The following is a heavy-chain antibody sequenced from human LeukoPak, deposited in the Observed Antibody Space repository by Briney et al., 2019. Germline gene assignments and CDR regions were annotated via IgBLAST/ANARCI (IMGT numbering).Heavy chain of an antibody. CDR1: GYTFTGYY. V-gene: IGHV1-2*02. Sequence: AAVKVSCKSSGYTFTGYYMHWVRQAPGQGLEWMGWINTNRGGTNYAQKLHGRVTMTRDTSISTAYRDLSRLRSDDRAVCYCARDLGGVVPAARYYYMDVWGKGTTVTVSS. CDR2: INTNRGGT. D-gene: IGHD2-2*01. J-gene: IGHJ6*03. CDR3: ARDLGGVVPAARYYYMDV.